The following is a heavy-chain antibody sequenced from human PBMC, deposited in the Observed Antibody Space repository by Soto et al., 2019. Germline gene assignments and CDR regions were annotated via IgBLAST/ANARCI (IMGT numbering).Heavy chain of an antibody. Sequence: GGSLRLSCAASGFTFSSYGMHWVRQAPGKGLEWVAVISYDGSNKYYADSVKGRFTISRDNSKNTLYLQMNSLRAEDTAVYYCARGSGYLAASFDYWGQGTLVTVSS. V-gene: IGHV3-30*03. D-gene: IGHD3-22*01. CDR3: ARGSGYLAASFDY. CDR1: GFTFSSYG. J-gene: IGHJ4*02. CDR2: ISYDGSNK.